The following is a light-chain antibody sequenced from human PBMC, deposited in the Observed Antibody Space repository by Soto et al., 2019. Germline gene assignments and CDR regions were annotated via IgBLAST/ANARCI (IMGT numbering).Light chain of an antibody. CDR2: DVS. V-gene: IGLV2-11*01. CDR3: CSYAGSYTYV. CDR1: SSDVGSYDY. Sequence: QSVLTQPRSVSGSPGQSVTISCTGTSSDVGSYDYASWYQQHPGKAPKLMIYDVSKRPSGVPDRFSGSKSGNTASLTISGLQAEDETDYYCCSYAGSYTYVFGTGTKVTVL. J-gene: IGLJ1*01.